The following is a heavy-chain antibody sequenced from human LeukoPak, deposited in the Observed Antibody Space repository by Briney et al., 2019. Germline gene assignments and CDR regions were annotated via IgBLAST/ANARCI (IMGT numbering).Heavy chain of an antibody. Sequence: PGGSLRLSCAVSGFTVSSNYMNWVRPAPGKGLEWVSVIYAGGTTFYADSVKGRFTISRDNSKNTLYLQMNSLRADDTAVYYCAREVRGDYFDFWGQGTLVTVSS. CDR1: GFTVSSNY. V-gene: IGHV3-53*01. J-gene: IGHJ4*02. D-gene: IGHD3-16*01. CDR2: IYAGGTT. CDR3: AREVRGDYFDF.